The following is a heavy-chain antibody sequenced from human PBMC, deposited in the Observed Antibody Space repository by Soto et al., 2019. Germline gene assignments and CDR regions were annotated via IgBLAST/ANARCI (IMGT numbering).Heavy chain of an antibody. V-gene: IGHV1-69*01. CDR1: GGTFSSYP. CDR2: IIPIFGIV. Sequence: QVQLVQSGAEVKKPGSSVKVSCKASGGTFSSYPLSWVRQAPGQGLEWMGGIIPIFGIVNSAQKFQGRVSITAYESTSTAYMELSSLRSEDTAVYYCARPRTTGTTKGYDYWGQGTLVTVSS. CDR3: ARPRTTGTTKGYDY. D-gene: IGHD1-1*01. J-gene: IGHJ4*02.